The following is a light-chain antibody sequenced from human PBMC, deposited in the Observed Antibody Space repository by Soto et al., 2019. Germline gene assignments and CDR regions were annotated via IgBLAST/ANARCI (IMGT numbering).Light chain of an antibody. CDR1: QSFSSSY. CDR3: QQYGTSPRT. V-gene: IGKV3-20*01. Sequence: EIVLTQSPGTLSLSPGARPTLSCRASQSFSSSYLAWYQQKPGQAPSLPTYETSSRATGIPDRFSGSGSQTDVTLTISRLEPEDCAVYYCQQYGTSPRTFGQGTNVE. J-gene: IGKJ1*01. CDR2: ETS.